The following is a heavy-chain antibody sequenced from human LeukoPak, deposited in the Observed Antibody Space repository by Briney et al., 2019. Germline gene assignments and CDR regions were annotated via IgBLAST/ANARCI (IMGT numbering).Heavy chain of an antibody. J-gene: IGHJ4*02. V-gene: IGHV4-34*01. Sequence: PSETLSLTCAVYGGSFSGYYWSWIRQPPGKGLEWIGEINHSGSTNYNPSLKSRVTISVDTSKNQLSLKLKSVTAADTAVYYCARPYKNWGFVYWGQGILVTVSS. CDR1: GGSFSGYY. CDR2: INHSGST. D-gene: IGHD7-27*01. CDR3: ARPYKNWGFVY.